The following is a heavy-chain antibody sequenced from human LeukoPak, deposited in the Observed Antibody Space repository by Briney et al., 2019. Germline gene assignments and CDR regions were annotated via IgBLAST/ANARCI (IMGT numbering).Heavy chain of an antibody. CDR1: AGTFSSDA. CDR2: IIPIFGTA. Sequence: ASVKVSCKASAGTFSSDAISWVRQAPGQGLEWMGGIIPIFGTANYAQKFQGRVTITTDESTSTAYMELSSLRSEDTAVYYCARGRWLQPWGYFDYWGQGTLVTVSS. V-gene: IGHV1-69*05. D-gene: IGHD5-24*01. J-gene: IGHJ4*02. CDR3: ARGRWLQPWGYFDY.